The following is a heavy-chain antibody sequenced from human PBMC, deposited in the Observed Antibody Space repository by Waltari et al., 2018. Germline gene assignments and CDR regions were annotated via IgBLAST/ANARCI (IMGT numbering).Heavy chain of an antibody. J-gene: IGHJ4*02. CDR2: IYFSGNT. D-gene: IGHD3-3*01. Sequence: QLQLQESGPGLVKPSETLSLTCTVSGGSISSSSHYWGWVRQPPGKGLEWIGSIYFSGNTYHNPSLKSRVTISVDTSKNQFSLKPSSVTAADTAVYYCARVKASRFLEWLFWFDYWGQGTLVTVSS. CDR1: GGSISSSSHY. V-gene: IGHV4-39*07. CDR3: ARVKASRFLEWLFWFDY.